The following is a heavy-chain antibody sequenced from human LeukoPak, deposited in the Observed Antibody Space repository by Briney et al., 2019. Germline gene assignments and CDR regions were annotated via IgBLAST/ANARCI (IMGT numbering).Heavy chain of an antibody. V-gene: IGHV3-64*02. J-gene: IGHJ4*02. CDR1: GFNFSLYA. Sequence: GGSLRLSCAASGFNFSLYAMHWVRQAPGKGLEYVSAISSSDGSTYYADSVKGRFTISRDNSKNTLYLQMGSLRPEDMGVYYCVREERGQAMDYWGQGTLVTVSS. CDR2: ISSSDGST. D-gene: IGHD2-2*01. CDR3: VREERGQAMDY.